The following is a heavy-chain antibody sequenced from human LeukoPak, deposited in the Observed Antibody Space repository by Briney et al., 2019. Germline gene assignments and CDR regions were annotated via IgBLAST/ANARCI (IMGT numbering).Heavy chain of an antibody. V-gene: IGHV4-34*01. Sequence: NPSETLSLTCAVYGGPFSGYYWSWVRQSPGKGLELIGEINPSGSTNYNPSLKSRVTISVDTSNNQFSLMLTSVTAADTAVYYCARSYNRVILLYYWGQGTLVTISS. CDR2: INPSGST. D-gene: IGHD3-10*01. J-gene: IGHJ4*02. CDR3: ARSYNRVILLYY. CDR1: GGPFSGYY.